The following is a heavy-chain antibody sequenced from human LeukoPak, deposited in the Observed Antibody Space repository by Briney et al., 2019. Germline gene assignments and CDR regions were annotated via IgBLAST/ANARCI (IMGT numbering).Heavy chain of an antibody. J-gene: IGHJ3*02. CDR1: GFTFTTYA. Sequence: GGSLRLSCAASGFTFTTYAIHWLRQAPGKGPEWVARISYDGSDQCYADSVKGRFTISRDDPKNTVFLQMNSLRLEDTATYYCARPHSGTHGTFHIWGQGTVVTVSS. CDR2: ISYDGSDQ. V-gene: IGHV3-30*01. D-gene: IGHD1-26*01. CDR3: ARPHSGTHGTFHI.